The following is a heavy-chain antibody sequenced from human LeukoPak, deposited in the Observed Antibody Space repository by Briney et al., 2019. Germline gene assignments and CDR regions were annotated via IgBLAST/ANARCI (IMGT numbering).Heavy chain of an antibody. CDR2: ISTVSTYK. CDR3: TRDGSGFYHYYYMDV. Sequence: GGSLRLSCAASGFPFTDYSMSWVRQAPGKGLDWVSSISTVSTYKKYADSAKGRFTISRDNSKNLLYLQMSSLSAEDTAVYYCTRDGSGFYHYYYMDVWGKGTTVTVSS. V-gene: IGHV3-21*01. J-gene: IGHJ6*03. D-gene: IGHD6-25*01. CDR1: GFPFTDYS.